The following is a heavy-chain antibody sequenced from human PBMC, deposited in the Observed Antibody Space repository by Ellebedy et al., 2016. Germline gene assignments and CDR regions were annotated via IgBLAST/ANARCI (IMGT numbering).Heavy chain of an antibody. CDR1: GYTFTSYA. CDR3: ARFLTYYYDSSGPFDY. J-gene: IGHJ4*02. Sequence: ASVKVSXXASGYTFTSYAMHWVRQAPGQRLEWMGWISAYNGNTNYAQKLQGRVTMTTDTSTSTAYMELRSLRSDDTAVYYCARFLTYYYDSSGPFDYWGQGTLVTVSS. CDR2: ISAYNGNT. V-gene: IGHV1-18*01. D-gene: IGHD3-22*01.